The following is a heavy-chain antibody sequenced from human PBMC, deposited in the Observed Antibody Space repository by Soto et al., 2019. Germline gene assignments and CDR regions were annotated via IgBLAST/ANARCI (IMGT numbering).Heavy chain of an antibody. D-gene: IGHD3-3*01. CDR3: ARDDFWSGQANWYFDL. J-gene: IGHJ2*01. V-gene: IGHV3-23*01. Sequence: GGSLRLSCAASGFSFSSYAMSWVRQAPGKGLEWVSAIGGSGDSTYYADSVKGRFTISRDNSKNTLYLQMNSLRAEDTSLYYCARDDFWSGQANWYFDLWGQGTLVTVSS. CDR2: IGGSGDST. CDR1: GFSFSSYA.